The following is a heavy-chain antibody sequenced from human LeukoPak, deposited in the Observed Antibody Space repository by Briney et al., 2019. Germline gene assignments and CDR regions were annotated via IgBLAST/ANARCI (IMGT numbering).Heavy chain of an antibody. D-gene: IGHD5-18*01. V-gene: IGHV4-34*01. J-gene: IGHJ4*02. CDR1: GGSFRGYY. CDR2: INHSGST. Sequence: PSETLSLTCAVYGGSFRGYYWSWIRQPPGKGLEWIGEINHSGSTNYNPSLKSRVTISVDTSKNQFSLKLSSVTAADTAVYYCAANTAPEDYWGQGTLVTVSS. CDR3: AANTAPEDY.